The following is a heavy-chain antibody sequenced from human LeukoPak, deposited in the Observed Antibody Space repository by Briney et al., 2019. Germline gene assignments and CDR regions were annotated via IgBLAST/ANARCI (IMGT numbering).Heavy chain of an antibody. CDR3: ARGPQWDPHFDY. D-gene: IGHD1-26*01. CDR2: INPNSGGT. CDR1: GFTFTAYH. Sequence: ASVKVSCKASGFTFTAYHMHWVRQAPGQGREWMGWINPNSGGTNYAQKFQGRVTMTRDTSISTAYMELSGLRSDDTAVYYCARGPQWDPHFDYWGQGTLVTVSS. V-gene: IGHV1-2*02. J-gene: IGHJ4*02.